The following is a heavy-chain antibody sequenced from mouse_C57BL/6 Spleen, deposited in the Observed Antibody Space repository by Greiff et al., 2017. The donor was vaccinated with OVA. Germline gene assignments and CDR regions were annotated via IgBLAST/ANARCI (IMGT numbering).Heavy chain of an antibody. CDR3: TRGPGYFNY. CDR2: IDPETGGT. J-gene: IGHJ2*01. V-gene: IGHV1-15*01. CDR1: GYTFTDYE. Sequence: QVQLQQSGAELVRPGASVTLSCKASGYTFTDYEMHWVKQTPVHGLEWIGAIDPETGGTAYNQKFKGKAIMTADKSSSTAYMELRSLTSEDSAVYYCTRGPGYFNYWDQGTTLTVSS.